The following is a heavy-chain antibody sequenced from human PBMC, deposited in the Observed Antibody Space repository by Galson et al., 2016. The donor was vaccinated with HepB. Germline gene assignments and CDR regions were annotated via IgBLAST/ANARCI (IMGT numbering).Heavy chain of an antibody. CDR2: IYPGDSDT. Sequence: QSGAEVKKPGESLKISCKGSGYSLTNYWTGWVRQMPGKGLEWMGIIYPGDSDTRYSPSFEGQVTISADISADKSITTAYLQWRSLNATDTAMYYCARTLPVVVTAEDAFDIWGQGTMVTVSS. CDR1: GYSLTNYW. CDR3: ARTLPVVVTAEDAFDI. V-gene: IGHV5-51*01. J-gene: IGHJ3*02. D-gene: IGHD2-21*02.